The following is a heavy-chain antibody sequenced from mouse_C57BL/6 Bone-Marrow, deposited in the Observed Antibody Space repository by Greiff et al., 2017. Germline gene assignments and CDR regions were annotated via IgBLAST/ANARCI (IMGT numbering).Heavy chain of an antibody. V-gene: IGHV1-50*01. J-gene: IGHJ1*03. CDR3: ASHYYGSSYWYFDV. D-gene: IGHD1-1*01. Sequence: QVQLQQPGAELVKPGASVKLSCKASGYTFTSYWMQWVKQRPGQGLEWIGEIDPSDSYTNYNQKFKGKATLTVDTSFSTAYMQLSSLTSEDSAVYYCASHYYGSSYWYFDVWGTGTTVTVSS. CDR2: IDPSDSYT. CDR1: GYTFTSYW.